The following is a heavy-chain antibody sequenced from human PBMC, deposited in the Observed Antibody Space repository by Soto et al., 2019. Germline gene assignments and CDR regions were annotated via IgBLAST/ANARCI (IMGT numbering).Heavy chain of an antibody. CDR2: INPNSGGT. D-gene: IGHD2-15*01. Sequence: ASVKVSCKASGYTFIGYYMHWVRQAPGQGLEWMGWINPNSGGTNYAQKFQGWVTMTRDTSISTAYMELSRLRSDDTAVYYCARVGSRYYYGMDVWGQGTTVTVSS. CDR1: GYTFIGYY. CDR3: ARVGSRYYYGMDV. V-gene: IGHV1-2*04. J-gene: IGHJ6*02.